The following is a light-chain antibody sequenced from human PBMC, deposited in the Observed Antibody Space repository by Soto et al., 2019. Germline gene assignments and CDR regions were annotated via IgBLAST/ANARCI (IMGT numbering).Light chain of an antibody. J-gene: IGKJ4*01. CDR3: QQRSNWPST. CDR2: DAS. CDR1: RRVSGS. Sequence: EIGLTQSPATLFLSPGNRAPLSCGAGRRVSGSLAWYQQKPGQAPRLLIYDASNRATGIPARFIGSGSGTDFTLTITSLEPEDFAVYYCQQRSNWPSTFGGGTKVEI. V-gene: IGKV3-11*01.